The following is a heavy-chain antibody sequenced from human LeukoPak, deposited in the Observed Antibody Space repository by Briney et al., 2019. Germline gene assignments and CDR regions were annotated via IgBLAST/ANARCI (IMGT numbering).Heavy chain of an antibody. CDR2: ISNSGSPM. CDR1: GFTVSTNY. CDR3: ARGEARAYGMDV. V-gene: IGHV3-48*03. J-gene: IGHJ6*02. Sequence: PGGSLRLSCAASGFTVSTNYMNWVRQAPGKGLEWVSYISNSGSPMYYADSVKGRFTISRDNAKNSLYLQMNSLRAEDTAVYYCARGEARAYGMDVWGQGTTVTVSS.